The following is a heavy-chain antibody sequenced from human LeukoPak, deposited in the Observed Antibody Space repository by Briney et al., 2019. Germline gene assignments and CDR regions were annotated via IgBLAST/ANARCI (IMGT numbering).Heavy chain of an antibody. Sequence: PSETLSLTCTVSGGSISSYYWSWIRQPPGKGLEWIGYVYYRGTTNYNPSLKSRVTISVDTSRNQFSLDLRSVTAADTAVYYCATTMATAGYFDYWGQGTLVTVSS. V-gene: IGHV4-59*01. CDR3: ATTMATAGYFDY. CDR2: VYYRGTT. J-gene: IGHJ4*02. CDR1: GGSISSYY. D-gene: IGHD5-24*01.